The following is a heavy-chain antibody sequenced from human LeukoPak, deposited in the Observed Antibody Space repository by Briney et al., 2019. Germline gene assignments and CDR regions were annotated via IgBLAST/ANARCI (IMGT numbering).Heavy chain of an antibody. CDR3: XXYGRYFDWLEYFQH. J-gene: IGHJ1*01. Sequence: GGSLRLSCAASGFTFSSYGMHWVRQAPGKGLEWVAFIRYDGSNKYYADSVKGRFTISRDNSKNTLYLQMNSLRAEDTAVYYXXXYGRYFDWLEYFQHWGQGTLVTVSS. V-gene: IGHV3-30*02. D-gene: IGHD3-9*01. CDR2: IRYDGSNK. CDR1: GFTFSSYG.